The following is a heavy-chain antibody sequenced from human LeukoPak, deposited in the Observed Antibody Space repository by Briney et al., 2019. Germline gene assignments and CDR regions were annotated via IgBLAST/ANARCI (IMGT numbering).Heavy chain of an antibody. CDR1: GYSFTTYW. CDR2: IYPGDSDT. V-gene: IGHV5-51*01. J-gene: IGHJ4*02. CDR3: ARREWFGVDY. Sequence: GESLKISCKGSGYSFTTYWIGWVRQMPGKGLERMGIIYPGDSDTRYSPSFQGQVTISADKSISTAYLQWSTLKASDSAMYYCARREWFGVDYWGQGTLVTVSS. D-gene: IGHD3-10*01.